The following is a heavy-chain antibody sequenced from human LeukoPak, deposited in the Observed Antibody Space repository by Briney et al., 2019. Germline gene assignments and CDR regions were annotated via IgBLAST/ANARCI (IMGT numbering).Heavy chain of an antibody. CDR2: ISAYNGNT. J-gene: IGHJ5*02. V-gene: IGHV1-18*01. CDR1: GYSFTSYG. Sequence: GESLKISCKGSGYSFTSYGISWVRQAPGQGLEWMGWISAYNGNTNYAQKLQGRVTMTTDTSTSTAYMELRSLRSDDTAVYYCARVGGVINNWFDPWGQGTLVTVSS. CDR3: ARVGGVINNWFDP. D-gene: IGHD3-10*01.